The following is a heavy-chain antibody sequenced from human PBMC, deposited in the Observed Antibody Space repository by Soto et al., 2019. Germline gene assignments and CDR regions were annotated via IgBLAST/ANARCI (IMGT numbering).Heavy chain of an antibody. CDR1: GFTFSDHY. J-gene: IGHJ6*02. CDR2: IRKKSNSYTT. D-gene: IGHD1-26*01. Sequence: GGSLRLSCAASGFTFSDHYMDWVRQPPGKGLEWVGRIRKKSNSYTTEYAASVKGRFTISRDDSKNTLYLQMNSLRAEDTAVYYCAKDQWELLFGPYYYGMDVWGQGTTVTVSS. CDR3: AKDQWELLFGPYYYGMDV. V-gene: IGHV3-72*01.